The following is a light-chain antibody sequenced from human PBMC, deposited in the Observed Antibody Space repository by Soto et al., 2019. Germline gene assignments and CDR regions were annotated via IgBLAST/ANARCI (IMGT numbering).Light chain of an antibody. J-gene: IGKJ4*01. CDR3: QQYNNWPLT. CDR1: QSVGNN. CDR2: GAS. Sequence: EIVMTQSPATLSVSPGESATLSCRASQSVGNNLAWYQKKPGQAPRLLIYGASTRSTGIPARFSGSGSGTDFTLTISSLQSEDFAVYYCQQYNNWPLTFGGGTKVE. V-gene: IGKV3-15*01.